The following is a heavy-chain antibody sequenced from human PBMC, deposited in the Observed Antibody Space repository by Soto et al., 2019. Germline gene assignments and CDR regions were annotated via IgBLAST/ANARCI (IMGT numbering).Heavy chain of an antibody. CDR1: GYSFTSYW. V-gene: IGHV5-51*01. CDR3: ARHYSSGWYNNWFDP. Sequence: EVQLVQSGAEVKKPGESLKISCKGSGYSFTSYWIGWVRQMPGKGLEWMGIIYPGDSDTRYSPSFQGQVTISADKSISTAYLQWSSLKASDTVMYYYARHYSSGWYNNWFDPWGQGTLVTVSS. J-gene: IGHJ5*02. CDR2: IYPGDSDT. D-gene: IGHD6-19*01.